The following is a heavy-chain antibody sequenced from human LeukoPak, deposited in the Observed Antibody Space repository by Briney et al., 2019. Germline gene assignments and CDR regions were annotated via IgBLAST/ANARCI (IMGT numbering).Heavy chain of an antibody. V-gene: IGHV3-66*01. D-gene: IGHD2-8*01. CDR2: IYFGDIT. Sequence: PGGSLRLSCVGSGFPFSVYSLTWVRQAPGKGLECVSVIYFGDITAYADSVKGRFIISKDNSKNMVYLHMNNVRPEDTAVYYCAXXXXSMQVDLDVWGQGTTVTVSS. CDR1: GFPFSVYS. J-gene: IGHJ6*02. CDR3: AXXXXSMQVDLDV.